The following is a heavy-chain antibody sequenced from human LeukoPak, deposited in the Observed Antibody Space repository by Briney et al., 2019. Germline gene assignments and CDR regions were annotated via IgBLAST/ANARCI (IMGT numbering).Heavy chain of an antibody. D-gene: IGHD3-3*01. CDR1: AYSISIGYY. J-gene: IGHJ4*02. CDR3: ALSGYYSAAFDY. V-gene: IGHV4-38-2*01. CDR2: IYHSRST. Sequence: SETLSLTCAVSAYSISIGYYWCCFRQPPRMELERIGSIYHSRSTYYNPSLKGRVTISVDTSKNQFSLKLSSVTAADTAVYYCALSGYYSAAFDYWGQGTLATVSS.